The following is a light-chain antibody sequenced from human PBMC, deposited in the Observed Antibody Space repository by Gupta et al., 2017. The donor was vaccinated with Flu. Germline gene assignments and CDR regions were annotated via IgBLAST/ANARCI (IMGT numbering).Light chain of an antibody. CDR2: RNN. J-gene: IGLJ3*02. CDR3: AAWDDSLSGPV. Sequence: QSVLTQPPSASGTPGQRVTFSCSGSNSNIGSSYVYWYQQFPGTAPKPLIYRNNQRPSGVPDRFSGSKSGTSASLAISGLRSEDEADYYCAAWDDSLSGPVFGGGTKLTVL. CDR1: NSNIGSSY. V-gene: IGLV1-47*01.